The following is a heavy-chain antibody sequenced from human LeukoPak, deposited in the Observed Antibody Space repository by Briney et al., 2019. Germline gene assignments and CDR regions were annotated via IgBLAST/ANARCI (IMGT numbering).Heavy chain of an antibody. CDR3: ARVFAPNMAFDY. D-gene: IGHD5-24*01. J-gene: IGHJ4*02. CDR1: GFTFSSYS. Sequence: GGSLRLSCAASGFTFSSYSMNWVRQAPGKGLEWVSSISSSSSYIYYADSVKGRFTISRDNAKNSLYLQMNSLRAEDTAVYYCARVFAPNMAFDYWGQGTLVTVSS. CDR2: ISSSSSYI. V-gene: IGHV3-21*01.